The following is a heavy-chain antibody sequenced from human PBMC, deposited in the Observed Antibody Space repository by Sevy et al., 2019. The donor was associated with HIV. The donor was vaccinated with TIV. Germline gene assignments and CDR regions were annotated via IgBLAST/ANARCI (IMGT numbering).Heavy chain of an antibody. V-gene: IGHV4-34*01. CDR3: ARGRGIAARQEWERDY. J-gene: IGHJ4*02. Sequence: SETLSLTCAVYGGSFSGYYWSWIRQPPGKGLEWIGEINHSGSTNYNPSLKSRVTISVDTYKNQFSLKLSSVTAADTAVYYCARGRGIAARQEWERDYWGQGTLVTVSS. CDR1: GGSFSGYY. CDR2: INHSGST. D-gene: IGHD6-6*01.